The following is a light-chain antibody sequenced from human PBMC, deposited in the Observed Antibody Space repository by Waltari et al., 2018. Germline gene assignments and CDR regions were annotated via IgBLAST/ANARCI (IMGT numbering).Light chain of an antibody. V-gene: IGLV2-11*01. CDR3: SSYAGNYVA. Sequence: QSALTQPRSVSGSPGQSVTISCTGTRSHVGGYNFVSWYQQHPGTAPKLIISDVTKRPAGVPDRFSGSKSGNTASLTISGLQAEDEADYYCSSYAGNYVAFGGGTKLTVL. CDR2: DVT. CDR1: RSHVGGYNF. J-gene: IGLJ2*01.